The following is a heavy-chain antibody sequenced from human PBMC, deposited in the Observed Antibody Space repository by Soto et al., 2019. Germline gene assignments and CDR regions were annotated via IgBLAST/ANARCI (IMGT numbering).Heavy chain of an antibody. D-gene: IGHD7-27*01. CDR1: GFTFSSYD. CDR2: IGKGGDT. CDR3: VRVHARGWGTFDY. J-gene: IGHJ4*02. V-gene: IGHV3-13*04. Sequence: EVQLVEYGGGLVQPGGSLRLSCAASGFTFSSYDRHWVRQVSGKGLEWVSAIGKGGDTYYLDSAKGRFTISRENANNPVYRQMDNLRDGDKAVYYCVRVHARGWGTFDYWGQGTMVTVSS.